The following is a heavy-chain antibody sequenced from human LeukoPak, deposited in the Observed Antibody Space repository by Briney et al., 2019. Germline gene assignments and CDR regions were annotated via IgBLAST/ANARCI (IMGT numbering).Heavy chain of an antibody. V-gene: IGHV1-18*01. D-gene: IGHD6-13*01. CDR1: GYTFTSYG. J-gene: IGHJ4*02. CDR2: ISAYNGNT. Sequence: GASAKVSCKASGYTFTSYGISWVRQAPGQGLEWMGWISAYNGNTNYAQKLQGRVTMTTDTSTSTAYMELRSLRSDDTAVYYCARDSTTGYSSRPNDYWGQGTLVTVSS. CDR3: ARDSTTGYSSRPNDY.